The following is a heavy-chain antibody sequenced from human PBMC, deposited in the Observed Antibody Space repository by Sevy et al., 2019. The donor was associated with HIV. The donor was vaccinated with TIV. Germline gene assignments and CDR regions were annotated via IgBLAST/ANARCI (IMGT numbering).Heavy chain of an antibody. D-gene: IGHD3-22*01. V-gene: IGHV3-66*01. Sequence: GGSLRLSCVVSGFTVSSNYMSWVRQAPRKGLEWVSVIYSDGTTYYGDSVQGRFTISRDNSKNTLYLQMNSLRAEDTAVYYGAREIRYYDSSGYYANFDYWGRGTLVTVSS. J-gene: IGHJ4*02. CDR1: GFTVSSNY. CDR2: IYSDGTT. CDR3: AREIRYYDSSGYYANFDY.